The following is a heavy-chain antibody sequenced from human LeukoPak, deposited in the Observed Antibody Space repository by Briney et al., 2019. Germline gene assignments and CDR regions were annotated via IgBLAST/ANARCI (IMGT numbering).Heavy chain of an antibody. CDR1: GGSISSYY. J-gene: IGHJ4*02. D-gene: IGHD3-10*01. V-gene: IGHV4-59*08. Sequence: SETLSLTCTVSGGSISSYYWSWIRQPPGKGLEWIGYIYYSGSTNYNPSLKSRVIISVDTSKNQFSLKLSSVTAADTAVYYCARHGYYYGSGSYYNAHFFDYWGQGTLVTVSS. CDR3: ARHGYYYGSGSYYNAHFFDY. CDR2: IYYSGST.